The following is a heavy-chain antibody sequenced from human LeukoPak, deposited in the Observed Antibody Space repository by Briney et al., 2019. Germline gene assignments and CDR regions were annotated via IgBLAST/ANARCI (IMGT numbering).Heavy chain of an antibody. J-gene: IGHJ6*02. D-gene: IGHD5-12*01. CDR1: GFTFSSYE. CDR2: TSSSGSTI. CDR3: ARDIVATIAYYYGMDV. Sequence: PGGSLRLSCAASGFTFSSYEMNWVRQAPGKGLEWVSYTSSSGSTIYYADSVKGRFTISRDNAKNSLYLQMNSLRAEDTAVYYCARDIVATIAYYYGMDVWGQGTTVTVSS. V-gene: IGHV3-48*03.